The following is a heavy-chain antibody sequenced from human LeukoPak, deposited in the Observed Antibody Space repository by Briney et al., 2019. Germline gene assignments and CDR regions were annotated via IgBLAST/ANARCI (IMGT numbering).Heavy chain of an antibody. CDR1: GFAFSTYA. CDR2: TSTSGRAT. J-gene: IGHJ4*02. D-gene: IGHD5/OR15-5a*01. CDR3: AKARGSSVYEQFDY. Sequence: GGSLRLSCAASGFAFSTYAMTWVRQAPEKGLQWVSTTSTSGRATYYADSVEGRFTISRDNSKNTLYLQMNSLRADDTAVYYCAKARGSSVYEQFDYWGQGTQLTVSP. V-gene: IGHV3-23*01.